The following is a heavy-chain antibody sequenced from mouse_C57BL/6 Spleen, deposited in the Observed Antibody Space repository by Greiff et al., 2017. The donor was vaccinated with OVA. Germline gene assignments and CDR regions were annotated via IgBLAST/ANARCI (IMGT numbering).Heavy chain of an antibody. D-gene: IGHD2-2*01. V-gene: IGHV1-42*01. CDR2: INPSTGGT. CDR3: AREGIYYGYVPFAY. Sequence: EVQLQQSGPELVKPGASVKISCKASGYSFTGYYMNWVKQSPEKSLEWIGEINPSTGGTTYNQKFKAKATLTVDKSSSTAYMQLKRLTSEDSAVYYCAREGIYYGYVPFAYWGQGTLVTVSA. J-gene: IGHJ3*01. CDR1: GYSFTGYY.